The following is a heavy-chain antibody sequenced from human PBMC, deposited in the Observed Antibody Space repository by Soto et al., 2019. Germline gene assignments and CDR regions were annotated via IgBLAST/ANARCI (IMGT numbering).Heavy chain of an antibody. CDR3: AIDTPKYSSSSPGPYYYGMVV. V-gene: IGHV1-24*01. J-gene: IGHJ6*02. CDR1: GYTLTVIS. D-gene: IGHD6-6*01. CDR2: LDPEDGET. Sequence: GASVKVSCKISGYTLTVISMHWVRQPPGKGLEWMGGLDPEDGETNYAQNFQGRVTVTTDTSTDTAYMELSSLRYDDTAVCYCAIDTPKYSSSSPGPYYYGMVVWGQGNTVTVSS.